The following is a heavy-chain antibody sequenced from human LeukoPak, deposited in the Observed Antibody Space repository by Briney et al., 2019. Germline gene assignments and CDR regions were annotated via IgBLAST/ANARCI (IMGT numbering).Heavy chain of an antibody. Sequence: GASVKVSCKASGGTFSSYAINWVRQAPGQGLEWMGGIIPIFDTANYAQKFQGRVTITADESTSTAYMELSSLRSDDTAVYYCARDSCGGGGCHYWYFDLWGRGTLVTVSS. J-gene: IGHJ2*01. V-gene: IGHV1-69*01. D-gene: IGHD6-19*01. CDR2: IIPIFDTA. CDR3: ARDSCGGGGCHYWYFDL. CDR1: GGTFSSYA.